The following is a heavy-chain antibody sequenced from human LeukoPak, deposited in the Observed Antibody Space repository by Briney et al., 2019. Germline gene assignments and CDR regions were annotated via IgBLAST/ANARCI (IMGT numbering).Heavy chain of an antibody. CDR1: GFTFSSYS. CDR3: ASVDTAMVIDY. J-gene: IGHJ4*02. CDR2: ISSSSSYI. Sequence: PGGSLRLSCAASGFTFSSYSMNWVRRAPGKGLEWVSSISSSSSYIYYADSVKGRFTISRDNAKNSLYLQMNSLRAEDTAVYYCASVDTAMVIDYWGQGTLVTVSS. V-gene: IGHV3-21*01. D-gene: IGHD5-18*01.